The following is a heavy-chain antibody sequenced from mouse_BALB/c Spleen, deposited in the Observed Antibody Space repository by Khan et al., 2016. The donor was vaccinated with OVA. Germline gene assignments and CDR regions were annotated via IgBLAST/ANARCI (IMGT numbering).Heavy chain of an antibody. CDR3: ARTARIKY. CDR2: ISNSGST. CDR1: GYSITSGYG. V-gene: IGHV3-2*02. D-gene: IGHD1-2*01. Sequence: EVQLQESGPGLVKPSQSLSLTCTVTGYSITSGYGWNWIRQFPGNKLEWLGYISNSGSTNYNPSLKNRNSINRYTSKNQFFLQLNSVTTEDTSTYHCARTARIKYWGQGTTLTVSS. J-gene: IGHJ2*01.